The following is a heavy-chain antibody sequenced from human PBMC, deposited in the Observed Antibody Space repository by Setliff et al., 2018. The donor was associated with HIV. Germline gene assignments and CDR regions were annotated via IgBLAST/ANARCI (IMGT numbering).Heavy chain of an antibody. Sequence: SETLSLTCSVSGGSFSGYHWNWIRQPAGKGLEWIGRIYYTGNTDYNPSLKSRVTMSMDTSKNQISLKLNSMTAADTAVYYCARSIYGSGTYPLDIWGPGILVTVSS. J-gene: IGHJ4*02. D-gene: IGHD3-10*01. CDR3: ARSIYGSGTYPLDI. CDR1: GGSFSGYH. CDR2: IYYTGNT. V-gene: IGHV4-4*07.